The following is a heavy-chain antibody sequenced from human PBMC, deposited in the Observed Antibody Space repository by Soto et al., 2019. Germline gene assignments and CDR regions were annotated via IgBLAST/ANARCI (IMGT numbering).Heavy chain of an antibody. D-gene: IGHD2-2*01. V-gene: IGHV1-69*01. CDR2: IIPIFGTA. CDR3: ARELHQLRAWNWFDP. Sequence: QLQLVQSGAEVKKPGSSVQVSCKASVGTFSSYAISWVRQAPGQGLEWLGGIIPIFGTANYAQKFQGRVTSTADESTRTAYMELSSLRSEDTAVYYCARELHQLRAWNWFDPWGQGTLVTVSS. J-gene: IGHJ5*02. CDR1: VGTFSSYA.